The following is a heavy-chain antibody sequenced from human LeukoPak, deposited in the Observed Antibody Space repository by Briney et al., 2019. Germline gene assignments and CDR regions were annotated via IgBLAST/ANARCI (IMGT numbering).Heavy chain of an antibody. CDR1: GFTFSSYA. CDR3: ATLRETYCGGDCYSFDY. J-gene: IGHJ4*02. CDR2: ISGSGGST. Sequence: AGGSLRLSCAASGFTFSSYAMSWVRQAPGKGLEWVSAISGSGGSTYYADPVKGRFTISRDNSKSTLYLQMNSLRAEDTAVYYCATLRETYCGGDCYSFDYWGQGTLVTVSS. V-gene: IGHV3-23*01. D-gene: IGHD2-21*01.